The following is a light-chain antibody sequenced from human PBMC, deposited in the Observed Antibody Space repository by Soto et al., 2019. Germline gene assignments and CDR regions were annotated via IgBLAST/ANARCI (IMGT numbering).Light chain of an antibody. CDR1: QGISDY. CDR3: QKYDSSPWT. V-gene: IGKV1-27*01. J-gene: IGKJ1*01. Sequence: DIQITPSPSSLSTSVGDTVTITCRASQGISDYLSWYQQKPGKVPKLLIYAASTLQSGVPSRFSGSGSGTDFPLTISSLQPEDVETYYCQKYDSSPWTFGQGTKVDIK. CDR2: AAS.